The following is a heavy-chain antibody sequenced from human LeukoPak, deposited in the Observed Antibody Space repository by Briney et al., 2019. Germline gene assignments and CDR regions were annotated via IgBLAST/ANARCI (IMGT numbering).Heavy chain of an antibody. CDR1: GGSISSYY. CDR3: ARSYSSSWFYFDY. Sequence: QSSETLSLTCTVSGGSISSYYWSWIRQPPGKGLEWIGYIYYSGSTNYNPSLKSRVTISVDTSKNQFSLKLSSVTAADTAVYYCARSYSSSWFYFDYWGQGTLVTVSS. D-gene: IGHD6-13*01. CDR2: IYYSGST. J-gene: IGHJ4*02. V-gene: IGHV4-59*01.